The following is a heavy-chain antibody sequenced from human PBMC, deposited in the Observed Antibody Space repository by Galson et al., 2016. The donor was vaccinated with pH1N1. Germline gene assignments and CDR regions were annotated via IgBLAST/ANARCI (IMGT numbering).Heavy chain of an antibody. CDR2: ITSNSFHI. CDR3: ARDPGRPRLFYMDV. Sequence: SLRLSCAASGFTFTAYSMNWVRQAPGKGLEWVASITSNSFHIYYTDSVRGRFTVSRDNAKNSLYLHMNSLSAEDTAVYYCARDPGRPRLFYMDVWGQGSLVTVSS. D-gene: IGHD1-26*01. V-gene: IGHV3-21*01. J-gene: IGHJ4*02. CDR1: GFTFTAYS.